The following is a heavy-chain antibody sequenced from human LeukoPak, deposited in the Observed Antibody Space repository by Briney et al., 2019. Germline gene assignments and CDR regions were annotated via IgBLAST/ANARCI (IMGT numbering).Heavy chain of an antibody. CDR1: GFTVSSNY. CDR2: IYSGGST. Sequence: PGGSLRLSCAASGFTVSSNYMNWVRQAPGKGLEWVSVIYSGGSTYSADSVKGRFTISRDNLQNTVNLQMNSLRDDDTAVYYWARGGEILDYWGQGTQVTVSS. CDR3: ARGGEILDY. J-gene: IGHJ4*02. V-gene: IGHV3-53*01. D-gene: IGHD3-16*01.